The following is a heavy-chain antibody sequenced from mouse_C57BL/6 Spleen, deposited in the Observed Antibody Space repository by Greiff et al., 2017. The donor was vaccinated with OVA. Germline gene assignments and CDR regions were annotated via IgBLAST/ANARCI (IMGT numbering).Heavy chain of an antibody. CDR1: GFTFSDYG. J-gene: IGHJ4*01. Sequence: EVKVVESGGGLVKPGGSLKLSCAASGFTFSDYGMHWVRQAPEKGLEWVAYISSGSSTIYYADTVKGRFTISRDNAKNTLFLQMTSLRSEDTAMYYCARYYGSSLYYAMDYWGQGTSVTVSS. CDR3: ARYYGSSLYYAMDY. V-gene: IGHV5-17*01. CDR2: ISSGSSTI. D-gene: IGHD1-1*01.